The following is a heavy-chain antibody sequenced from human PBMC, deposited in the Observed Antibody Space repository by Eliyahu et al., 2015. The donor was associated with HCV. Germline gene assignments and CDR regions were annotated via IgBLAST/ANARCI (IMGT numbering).Heavy chain of an antibody. CDR2: ISYDGSNK. J-gene: IGHJ6*02. Sequence: QVQLVESGGGVVQPGRSLRLSCAASGFTFSSYGMHWVRQAPGKGLEWVAVISYDGSNKYYADSVKGRFTISRDNSKNTLYLQMNSLRAEDTAVYYCAKNIAVAGPHYYGMDVWGQGTTVTVSS. CDR3: AKNIAVAGPHYYGMDV. CDR1: GFTFSSYG. D-gene: IGHD6-19*01. V-gene: IGHV3-30*18.